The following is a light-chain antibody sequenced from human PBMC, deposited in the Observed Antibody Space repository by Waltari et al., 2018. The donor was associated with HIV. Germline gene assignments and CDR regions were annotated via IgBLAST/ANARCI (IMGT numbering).Light chain of an antibody. CDR3: QQYNNWPRT. CDR1: QSINNT. Sequence: ELLLTSSQAPLPVPPGEGAPSSCRASQSINNTLAWYQHKPGQAPRLLIYGASTRATGIPARFSGSGSGTDFTLNISTLQSEDFAVYYCQQYNNWPRTFGRGTKVEIK. V-gene: IGKV3-15*01. CDR2: GAS. J-gene: IGKJ4*02.